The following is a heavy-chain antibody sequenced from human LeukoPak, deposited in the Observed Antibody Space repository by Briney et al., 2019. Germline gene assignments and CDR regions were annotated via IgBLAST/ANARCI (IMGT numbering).Heavy chain of an antibody. CDR2: INHSGST. Sequence: SETPSLTCTVSGGSISSYYWSWIRQPPGKGLEWIGEINHSGSTNYNPSLKSRVTISVDTSKNQFSLKLSSVTAADTAVYYCAREGSSSNWFDPWGQGTLVTVSS. CDR3: AREGSSSNWFDP. V-gene: IGHV4-34*01. CDR1: GGSISSYY. J-gene: IGHJ5*02. D-gene: IGHD6-13*01.